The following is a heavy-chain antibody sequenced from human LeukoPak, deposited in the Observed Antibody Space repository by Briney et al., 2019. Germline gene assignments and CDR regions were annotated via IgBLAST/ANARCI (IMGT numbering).Heavy chain of an antibody. Sequence: GGSLRLSCVVSGFSVSSNYMSWVRQAPGKGLEWVSSISSSSSYIYYADSVKGRFTISRDNAKNSLYLQMNSLRAEDTAVYYCAREVVAVAYFDYWGQGTLVTVSS. CDR1: GFSVSSNY. J-gene: IGHJ4*02. V-gene: IGHV3-21*01. D-gene: IGHD6-19*01. CDR3: AREVVAVAYFDY. CDR2: ISSSSSYI.